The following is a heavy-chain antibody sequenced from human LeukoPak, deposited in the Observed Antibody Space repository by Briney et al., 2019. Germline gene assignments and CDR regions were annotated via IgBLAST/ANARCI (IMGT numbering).Heavy chain of an antibody. V-gene: IGHV3-48*01. Sequence: GGSLRLSCAASGFTFSSYSMNWVRQAPGKGLEWVSYISSSSTIYYADSVKGRFTISRDNPKNTLYLQMNSLRAEDTAVYSCAKEMSGPRSGSYLVNKPPFDYWGQGTLVTVSS. J-gene: IGHJ4*02. D-gene: IGHD1-26*01. CDR1: GFTFSSYS. CDR2: ISSSSTI. CDR3: AKEMSGPRSGSYLVNKPPFDY.